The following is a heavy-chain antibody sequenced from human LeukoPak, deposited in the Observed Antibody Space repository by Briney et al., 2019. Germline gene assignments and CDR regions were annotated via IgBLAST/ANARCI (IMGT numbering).Heavy chain of an antibody. CDR2: IWYDGSNK. V-gene: IGHV3-33*01. J-gene: IGHJ4*02. D-gene: IGHD6-6*01. CDR3: ARDLGSSSSPIDY. CDR1: GFTFSNYG. Sequence: GGSLRLSCVASGFTFSNYGMHWVRQAPGKGLEWVAVIWYDGSNKYYADSVKGRFTISRDNSKNTVYLQMNSLRAEDTAVYFCARDLGSSSSPIDYWGQGTLVTVSS.